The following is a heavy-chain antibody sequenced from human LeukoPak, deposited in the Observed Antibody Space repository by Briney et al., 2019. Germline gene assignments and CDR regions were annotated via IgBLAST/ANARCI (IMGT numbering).Heavy chain of an antibody. V-gene: IGHV4-59*01. D-gene: IGHD3-10*01. Sequence: SETLSLTCTVSGGSISRYYWSWIRQPPGKGLEWIGYIYYSGSTNYNPSLKSRVTISVDRSKNQFSLKLSSVTAADTAVYHCGREYASGSGWFDPWGQGTLVTVSS. CDR1: GGSISRYY. CDR3: GREYASGSGWFDP. J-gene: IGHJ5*02. CDR2: IYYSGST.